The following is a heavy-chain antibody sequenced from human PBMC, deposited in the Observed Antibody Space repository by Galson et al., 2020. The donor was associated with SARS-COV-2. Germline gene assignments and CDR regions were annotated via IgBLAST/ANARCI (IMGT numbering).Heavy chain of an antibody. CDR2: ISYSGST. V-gene: IGHV4-39*01. CDR1: GGSISTSSDY. CDR3: ARRKYYNYYMDV. Sequence: SETLSLTCTVSGGSISTSSDYWGWIRQPTGKGLAWIETISYSGSTYYNPSLKSRVVISGDKSKNQFSLRMSSVTAADTAVYYCARRKYYNYYMDVWGKVTAVSVS. J-gene: IGHJ6*03.